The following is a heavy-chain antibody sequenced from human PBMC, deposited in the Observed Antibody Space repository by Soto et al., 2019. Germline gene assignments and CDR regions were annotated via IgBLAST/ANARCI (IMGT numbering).Heavy chain of an antibody. D-gene: IGHD2-2*01. CDR2: IYYSGST. CDR3: ARVVLSTSCYGCYYYYYGMDV. V-gene: IGHV4-31*03. J-gene: IGHJ6*02. Sequence: SETLSLTCTVSGGSISSGGYYWSWIRQHPGKGLEWIGYIYYSGSTYYNPSLKSRVTISVDTSKNQFSLKLSSVTAADTAVYYCARVVLSTSCYGCYYYYYGMDVWGQGTTVTVSS. CDR1: GGSISSGGYY.